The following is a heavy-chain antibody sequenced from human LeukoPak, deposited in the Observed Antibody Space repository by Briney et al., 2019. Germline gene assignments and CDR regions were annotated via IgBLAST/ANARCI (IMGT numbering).Heavy chain of an antibody. CDR1: GFTVSRSD. V-gene: IGHV3-66*01. CDR2: IYSGGTT. CDR3: ARDRRGYGGNFDY. J-gene: IGHJ4*02. D-gene: IGHD4-23*01. Sequence: GGSLRLSCVPSGFTVSRSDMNWVRQAPGKGLEWVSVIYSGGTTSYADSVKGRFTISRDNSKNTLYLQMNSLRSEYTAVYYCARDRRGYGGNFDYWGQGTLVTVCS.